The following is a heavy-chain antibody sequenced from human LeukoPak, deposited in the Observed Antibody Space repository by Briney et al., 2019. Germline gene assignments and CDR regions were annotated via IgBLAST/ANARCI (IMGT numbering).Heavy chain of an antibody. J-gene: IGHJ4*02. CDR2: ISITSSGGST. V-gene: IGHV3-23*01. CDR3: ARLGGLEEAAPLDY. CDR1: IFTPTNFA. D-gene: IGHD3-16*01. Sequence: GGSPSPSRAASIFTPTNFAISTVPQPPGTGLDCASTISITSSGGSTYYADSVKGRFTISRDNSKNPLFPQMNSLGAEDSAVYYCARLGGLEEAAPLDYWGQGTLVTVSS.